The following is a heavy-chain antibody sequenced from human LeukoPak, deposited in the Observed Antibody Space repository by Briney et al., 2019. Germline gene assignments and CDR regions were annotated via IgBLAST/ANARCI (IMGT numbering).Heavy chain of an antibody. CDR1: GGSISSYY. V-gene: IGHV4-59*08. CDR3: ARRWFGELSPGYYYYYYMDV. D-gene: IGHD3-10*01. J-gene: IGHJ6*03. CDR2: IYYSGST. Sequence: PSETLSLTCTVSGGSISSYYWSWIRQPPGKGLEWIGYIYYSGSTNYNPSLKSRVTISVDTSKNQFSLKLSSLTAADTAVYYCARRWFGELSPGYYYYYYMDVWGKGTTVTVSS.